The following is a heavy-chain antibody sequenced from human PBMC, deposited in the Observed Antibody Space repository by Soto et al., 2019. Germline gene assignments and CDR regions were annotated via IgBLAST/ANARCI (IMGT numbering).Heavy chain of an antibody. V-gene: IGHV3-23*01. Sequence: EVQLLESGGGLVQPGGSLRLSCAASGFTFSSYAMSWVRQAPGKGLERVSAISGSGGSTYYADSVKGRFTISRDNSKNTLYLQMNSLRAEDTAVYFCARAFYDSTAFDVWGQGTMVTVYS. J-gene: IGHJ3*01. CDR2: ISGSGGST. D-gene: IGHD3-3*01. CDR1: GFTFSSYA. CDR3: ARAFYDSTAFDV.